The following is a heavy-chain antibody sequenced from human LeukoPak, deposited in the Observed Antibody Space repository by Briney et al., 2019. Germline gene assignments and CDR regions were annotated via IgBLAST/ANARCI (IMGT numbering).Heavy chain of an antibody. D-gene: IGHD6-19*01. CDR3: ARVVRYSSGPLTDLFPYSFDY. CDR1: GYTFTSYG. Sequence: ASVKVSCKASGYTFTSYGISWVRQAPGQGLEWMGWMNPNSGNTGYAQKFQGRVTITRNTSISTAYMELSSLRSEDTAVYYCARVVRYSSGPLTDLFPYSFDYWGQGTLVTVSS. CDR2: MNPNSGNT. J-gene: IGHJ4*02. V-gene: IGHV1-8*03.